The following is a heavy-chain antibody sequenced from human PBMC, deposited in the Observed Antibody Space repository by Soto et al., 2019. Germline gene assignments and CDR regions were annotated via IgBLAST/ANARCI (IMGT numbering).Heavy chain of an antibody. CDR1: GYSFTSYW. D-gene: IGHD3-22*01. V-gene: IGHV5-10-1*01. CDR3: AGQARGGGYYDTSGIFDY. CDR2: IDPSDSYS. J-gene: IGHJ4*02. Sequence: EVQLVQSGAEVKKPGESLRISCQGSGYSFTSYWITWVRQMPGKGLQWMGRIDPSDSYSNYSPSFQGHVTISADKSMSTAYLQWSSLKASDTAMYYCAGQARGGGYYDTSGIFDYWGQGTLVTVSS.